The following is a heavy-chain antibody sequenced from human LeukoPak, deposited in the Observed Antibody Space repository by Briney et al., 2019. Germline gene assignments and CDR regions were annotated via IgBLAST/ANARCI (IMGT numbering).Heavy chain of an antibody. CDR2: IRYDGSNK. Sequence: GGSLRLSCAASGFTFSSYGMHWVRQAPGKGLEWVAFIRYDGSNKYYADSVTGRFTISRDNSKNTLYLQMNSLRAEDTAVYYCAKDGGYPRGVHFDYWGQGTLVTVSP. CDR1: GFTFSSYG. V-gene: IGHV3-30*02. CDR3: AKDGGYPRGVHFDY. J-gene: IGHJ4*02. D-gene: IGHD5-12*01.